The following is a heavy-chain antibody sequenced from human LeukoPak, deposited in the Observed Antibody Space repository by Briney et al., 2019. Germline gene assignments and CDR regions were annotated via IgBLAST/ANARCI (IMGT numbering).Heavy chain of an antibody. CDR1: GYSFTSYW. CDR3: ARHYPGGDYFIDY. V-gene: IGHV5-51*01. J-gene: IGHJ4*02. CDR2: IYPDDSDT. Sequence: LGESLKISCKGSGYSFTSYWIGWVRQMPGKGLEWVGIIYPDDSDTRYSPSFQDQVIISADKSTSTAYLQWSSLKASDTAMYYCARHYPGGDYFIDYWGQGTLVTVSS. D-gene: IGHD4-17*01.